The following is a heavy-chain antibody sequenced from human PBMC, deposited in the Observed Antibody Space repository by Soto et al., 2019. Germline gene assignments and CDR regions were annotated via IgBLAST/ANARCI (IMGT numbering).Heavy chain of an antibody. CDR1: VFMFDSYA. CDR3: TKSADSAGWGVDF. CDR2: ISPGGDRI. J-gene: IGHJ4*02. D-gene: IGHD6-19*01. V-gene: IGHV3-48*02. Sequence: PGWSLRLSCVSSVFMFDSYAMNWVRQAPGKGLEWVSYISPGGDRIYHAESLKGRITISRDNARNSLSLQMNILSDEDTAVYYCTKSADSAGWGVDFWGQGTLVTVSS.